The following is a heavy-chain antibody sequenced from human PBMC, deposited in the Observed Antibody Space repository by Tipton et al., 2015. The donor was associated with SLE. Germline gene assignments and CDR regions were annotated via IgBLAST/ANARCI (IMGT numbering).Heavy chain of an antibody. J-gene: IGHJ4*02. CDR3: ARGRGGEFLDY. CDR1: GFTFSTSA. D-gene: IGHD3-16*01. V-gene: IGHV3-33*01. CDR2: IWYDGSNK. Sequence: SLRLSCAASGFTFSTSALHWVRQAPGKGLEGVAVIWYDGSNKFYADSVKGRFTIARDNPKNKVSLQMNSLRVEDTAVYFCARGRGGEFLDYWGQGTLVTVSS.